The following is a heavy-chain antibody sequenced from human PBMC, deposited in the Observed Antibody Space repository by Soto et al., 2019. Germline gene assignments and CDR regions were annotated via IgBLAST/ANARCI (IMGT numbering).Heavy chain of an antibody. J-gene: IGHJ4*02. Sequence: QLELVQSGAEVMEPGSSVKLSCKASGGSLRNSGINWVRQAPGQGLEWVGCIIPIIGTPNYLQRLQTRVTITADESTNTAFLELGSLRFDDTAIYYCARERDGSGSLSYYFDQWGQGTLVTVSS. CDR3: ARERDGSGSLSYYFDQ. CDR2: IIPIIGTP. CDR1: GGSLRNSG. D-gene: IGHD3-10*01. V-gene: IGHV1-69*01.